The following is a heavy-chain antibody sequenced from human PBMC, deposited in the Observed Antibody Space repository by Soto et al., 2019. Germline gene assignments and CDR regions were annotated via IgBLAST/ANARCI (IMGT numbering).Heavy chain of an antibody. V-gene: IGHV3-66*01. J-gene: IGHJ5*02. D-gene: IGHD3-10*01. CDR3: ARDSGMVRGDARNWFDP. CDR1: GFTVSSNY. CDR2: IYSGGST. Sequence: GGSLRLSCAASGFTVSSNYMSWVRQAPGKGLEWVSVIYSGGSTYYADSVKGRFTISRDNSKNTLYLQMNSLRAEDTAVYYCARDSGMVRGDARNWFDPWGQGTLVTVSS.